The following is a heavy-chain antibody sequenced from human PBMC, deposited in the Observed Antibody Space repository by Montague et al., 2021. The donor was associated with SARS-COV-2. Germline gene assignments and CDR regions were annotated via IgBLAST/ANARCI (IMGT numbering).Heavy chain of an antibody. CDR1: GFTFSSYD. CDR2: IWYDGSNQ. J-gene: IGHJ6*02. Sequence: SLRLSCAASGFTFSSYDMHWVRQAPGKRLEWVAVIWYDGSNQYYGDSVKGRFTISRDNSKNTLYLQMNSLRAEDTAVYYCAREYSAPRWFGEYSRYGMDVWGQGTTVTVSS. CDR3: AREYSAPRWFGEYSRYGMDV. V-gene: IGHV3-33*08. D-gene: IGHD3-10*01.